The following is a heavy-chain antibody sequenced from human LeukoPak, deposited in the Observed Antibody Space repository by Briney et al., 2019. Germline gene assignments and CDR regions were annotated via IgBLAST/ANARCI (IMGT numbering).Heavy chain of an antibody. CDR2: IYHSGST. CDR1: GGSINSDY. J-gene: IGHJ3*02. V-gene: IGHV4-59*01. D-gene: IGHD5-24*01. Sequence: SGPTLVKPSETLSLTCSVSGGSINSDYWNWIRQPPGKGLEWIGYIYHSGSTNYNPSLKSRVTISIGKSKKQFSLKLISVTAADTAIYYCARVGGMTTINNAAFDIWGQGTMVTVSS. CDR3: ARVGGMTTINNAAFDI.